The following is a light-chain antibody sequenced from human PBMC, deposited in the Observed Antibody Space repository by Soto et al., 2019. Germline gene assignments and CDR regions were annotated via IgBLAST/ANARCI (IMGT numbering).Light chain of an antibody. CDR2: KAS. CDR3: QQYHIYPLT. V-gene: IGKV1-5*03. CDR1: QSINSW. J-gene: IGKJ4*01. Sequence: DIQMTQSPSTLSASVGDRVTITCLASQSINSWLAWYQQKPGKAPNLLIYKASTLEGGVPSRFSGSGSGTEFTLTIASLQPDDFATYYCQQYHIYPLTFGGGTKVEIK.